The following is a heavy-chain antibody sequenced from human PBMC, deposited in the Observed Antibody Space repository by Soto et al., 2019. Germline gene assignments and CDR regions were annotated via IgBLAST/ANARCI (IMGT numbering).Heavy chain of an antibody. D-gene: IGHD2-8*02. CDR2: IWYDGSNK. J-gene: IGHJ6*02. Sequence: QVQLVESGGGVVQPGGSVRLSCTTSGFTFNTYGMHWVRQAAGKGLDWVAIIWYDGSNKYYADSVKGIFTISRDNSKKTLYLQMNSLRAEDTALYYCARADCTGAYCYSWPFNYGVDVWGQGPTVTVSS. V-gene: IGHV3-33*08. CDR1: GFTFNTYG. CDR3: ARADCTGAYCYSWPFNYGVDV.